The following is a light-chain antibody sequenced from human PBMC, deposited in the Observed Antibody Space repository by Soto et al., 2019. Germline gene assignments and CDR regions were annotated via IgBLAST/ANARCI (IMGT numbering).Light chain of an antibody. CDR1: SGYSNYK. CDR2: VGAGGIVG. CDR3: GTDHGSGSNFVV. J-gene: IGLJ2*01. Sequence: QTVVTQPPSASASLGASVTLTCTLSSGYSNYKVDWYQLRPGEGPRFVTRVGAGGIVGSKGDGIPDRFSVLGSGLNRYLTIKNIQEEDESDYHCGTDHGSGSNFVVFGGGTKVTVL. V-gene: IGLV9-49*03.